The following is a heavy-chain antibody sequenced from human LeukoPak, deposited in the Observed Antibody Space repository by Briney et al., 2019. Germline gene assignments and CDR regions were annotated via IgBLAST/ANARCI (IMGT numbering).Heavy chain of an antibody. D-gene: IGHD4-23*01. CDR3: AKDVRGNSYYFDY. J-gene: IGHJ4*02. CDR2: IRYDGSNK. Sequence: GGSLRLSCAASGFTFSSYGMHWVRQAPGKGLEWVAFIRYDGSNKYYADSVKGRFTISRDNPKNTLYLQMNSLRAEDTAVYYCAKDVRGNSYYFDYWGQGTLVTVSS. CDR1: GFTFSSYG. V-gene: IGHV3-30*02.